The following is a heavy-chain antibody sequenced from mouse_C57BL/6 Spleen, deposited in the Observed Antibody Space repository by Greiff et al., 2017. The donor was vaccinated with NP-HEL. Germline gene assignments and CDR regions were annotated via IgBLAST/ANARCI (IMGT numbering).Heavy chain of an antibody. CDR1: GFSFNTYA. CDR2: IRSKSNNYAT. CDR3: VRLYSNYDAMDY. Sequence: EVMLVESGGGLVQPKGSLKLSCAASGFSFNTYAMNWVRQAPGKGLEWVARIRSKSNNYATYYADSVKDRFTISRDDSESMLYLQMNNLKTEDTAMYYCVRLYSNYDAMDYWGQGTSVTVSS. V-gene: IGHV10-1*01. D-gene: IGHD2-5*01. J-gene: IGHJ4*01.